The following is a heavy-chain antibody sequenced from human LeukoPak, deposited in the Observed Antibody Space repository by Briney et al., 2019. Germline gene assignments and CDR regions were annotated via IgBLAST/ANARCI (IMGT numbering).Heavy chain of an antibody. J-gene: IGHJ5*02. D-gene: IGHD3-10*01. CDR1: GYSFTHYG. CDR3: ARDRGLVRHTNWLDP. Sequence: ASVKVSCKTLGYSFTHYGISRVRPAPGQGLEWLGRINTVNSNPEIEQKFQDRVTVTTDKSTATAYMELKNLTSDDTAVYYCARDRGLVRHTNWLDPWGQGTLVTVSS. V-gene: IGHV1-18*01. CDR2: INTVNSNP.